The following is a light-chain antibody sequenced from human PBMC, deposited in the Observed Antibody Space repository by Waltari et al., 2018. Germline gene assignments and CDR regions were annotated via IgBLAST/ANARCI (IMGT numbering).Light chain of an antibody. Sequence: SYELTQPPSVSVSLGQMARITCSGEALPKKYAYWYQQKPGQFSGVVIYEDSERPSGCPDGFAGSSSGTIGTLTIGEVQAEYEANDYSLSADSSCTYGFGTGTKVTVL. J-gene: IGLJ1*01. CDR2: EDS. CDR3: LSADSSCTYG. V-gene: IGLV3-16*01. CDR1: ALPKKY.